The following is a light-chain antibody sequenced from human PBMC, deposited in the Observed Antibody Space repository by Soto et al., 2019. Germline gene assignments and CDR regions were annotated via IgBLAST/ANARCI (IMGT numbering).Light chain of an antibody. V-gene: IGKV3-15*01. Sequence: EILMTQSPAALSVAQGERATLSCRASQNIGINFAWYQQKPGQAPSLLILGAVSRATGVPDRFSGSGSGTEFTLTISSLQSEDYAVYYCLQYNSWPRTFGQGTKVEL. CDR3: LQYNSWPRT. CDR2: GAV. J-gene: IGKJ1*01. CDR1: QNIGIN.